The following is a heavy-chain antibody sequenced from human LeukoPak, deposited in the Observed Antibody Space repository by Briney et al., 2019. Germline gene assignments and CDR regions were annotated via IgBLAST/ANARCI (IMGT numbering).Heavy chain of an antibody. CDR2: IYESGSN. CDR1: GGSIKSHY. D-gene: IGHD6-13*01. J-gene: IGHJ6*02. Sequence: PSETLSLTCTVSGGSIKSHYWSWIRQTPGKGLEWIGCIYESGSNYHNPSLKSRVTISVDMSKNQFSLKVSSVTAADTAVYYCARGGSSWSYAMDVWGQGTTVTVSS. CDR3: ARGGSSWSYAMDV. V-gene: IGHV4-59*11.